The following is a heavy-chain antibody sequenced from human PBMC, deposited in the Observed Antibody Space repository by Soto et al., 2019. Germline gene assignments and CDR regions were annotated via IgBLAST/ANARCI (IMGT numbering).Heavy chain of an antibody. D-gene: IGHD4-17*01. CDR3: AKPTTRSYDYYMDV. Sequence: GGSLRLSCAASGFTFSSYAMSWVRQAPGKGLEWVSAISGSGGSTYYADSVKGRFTISRDNSKNTLYLQMNSLRAEDTAVYYCAKPTTRSYDYYMDVWGKGTTVTVSS. V-gene: IGHV3-23*01. J-gene: IGHJ6*03. CDR1: GFTFSSYA. CDR2: ISGSGGST.